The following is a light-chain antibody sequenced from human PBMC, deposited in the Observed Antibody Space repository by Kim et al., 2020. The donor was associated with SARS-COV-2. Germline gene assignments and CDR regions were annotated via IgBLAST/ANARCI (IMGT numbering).Light chain of an antibody. J-gene: IGLJ1*01. CDR2: DVS. CDR1: SSDVGGYNY. V-gene: IGLV2-11*03. Sequence: GQSGTISCTGTSSDVGGYNYVSWHQQHPGKAPKLMISDVSKRPSGVPGRFSGSKSGNTASLTISGLQAEDEADYYCCSYAGNYTFVFGSGTKVTVL. CDR3: CSYAGNYTFV.